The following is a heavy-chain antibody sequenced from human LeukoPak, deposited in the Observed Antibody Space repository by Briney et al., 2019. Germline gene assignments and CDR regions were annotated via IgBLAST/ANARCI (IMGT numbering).Heavy chain of an antibody. Sequence: PGGSLRLSCAASGFTFDDYGMSWVRQAPGKGLEWVSGINWNCGSTGYADSVKGRFTISRDNAKNSLYLQMNSLRAEDTALYYCARGAAPLYYYDSSGSIDYWGQGTLVTVSP. CDR1: GFTFDDYG. CDR3: ARGAAPLYYYDSSGSIDY. J-gene: IGHJ4*02. V-gene: IGHV3-20*04. CDR2: INWNCGST. D-gene: IGHD3-22*01.